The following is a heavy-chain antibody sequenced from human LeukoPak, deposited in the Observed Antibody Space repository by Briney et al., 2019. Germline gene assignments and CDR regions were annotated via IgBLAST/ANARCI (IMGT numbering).Heavy chain of an antibody. CDR2: ISGSGGST. D-gene: IGHD3-22*01. CDR1: GFTFSSYA. J-gene: IGHJ4*02. Sequence: GGSLRLSCAASGFTFSSYAMSWVRQAPGKGLEWVSAISGSGGSTYYADSVKGRFTISRDNSKNTLYLQMNSLRAEDTAVYYCAKTVTYYYDSSGYDDWGQGTLVTVSS. CDR3: AKTVTYYYDSSGYDD. V-gene: IGHV3-23*01.